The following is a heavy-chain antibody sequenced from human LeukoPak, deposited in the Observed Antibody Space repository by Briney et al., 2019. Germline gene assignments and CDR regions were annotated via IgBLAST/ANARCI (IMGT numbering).Heavy chain of an antibody. Sequence: ASVKVSCKASGYTFTGYFMHWVRQAPGQGLEWMGWINPNSGATNYAQNFQGRVTMTRDTSISTAYMELRSDDAAVYYCARGHYDTSGYYHLDYWGQGTLVTVSS. V-gene: IGHV1-2*02. CDR3: ARGHYDTSGYYHLDY. CDR2: INPNSGAT. D-gene: IGHD3-22*01. J-gene: IGHJ4*02. CDR1: GYTFTGYF.